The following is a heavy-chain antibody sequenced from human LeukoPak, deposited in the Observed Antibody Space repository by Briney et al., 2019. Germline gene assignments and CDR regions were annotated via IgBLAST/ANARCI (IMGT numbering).Heavy chain of an antibody. CDR1: GYSIGSGHY. CDR2: IYHSGPT. V-gene: IGHV4-38-2*02. J-gene: IGHJ4*02. CDR3: ARDVDRFDY. Sequence: SETLSLTCSVSGYSIGSGHYWGWIRQPPGKGLEWIGSIYHSGPTYYNPSLKSRVTISVDTSKNHFSLTLSSVTAADTAVYYCARDVDRFDYWGQGTLVTVSS. D-gene: IGHD2-21*01.